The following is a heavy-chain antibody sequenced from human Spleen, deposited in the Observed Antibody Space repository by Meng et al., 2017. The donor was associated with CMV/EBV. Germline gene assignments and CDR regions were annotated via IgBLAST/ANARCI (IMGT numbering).Heavy chain of an antibody. D-gene: IGHD6-13*01. CDR2: IYPGDSDT. CDR1: GYTFTTYW. CDR3: ATLKAAADPFDF. Sequence: SCKVPGYTFTTYWIGWVRQMPGKGLEWMGIIYPGDSDTRYSPSFQGQVTISADKSISTAYLQWSSLKASDTAIYYCATLKAAADPFDFWGQGTLVTVSS. V-gene: IGHV5-51*01. J-gene: IGHJ4*02.